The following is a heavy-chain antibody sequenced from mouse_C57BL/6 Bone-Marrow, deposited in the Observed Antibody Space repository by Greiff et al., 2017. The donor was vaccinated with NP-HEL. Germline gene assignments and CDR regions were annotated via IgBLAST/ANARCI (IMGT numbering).Heavy chain of an antibody. D-gene: IGHD1-1*01. J-gene: IGHJ1*03. V-gene: IGHV1-80*01. Sequence: VQLQQSGAELVKPGASVKISCKASGYAFSSYWMNWVKQRPGKGLEWIGQIYPGDGDTNYNGKFKGKATLTAGKSSSTAYMQLSRLTSEDSAVYFCARWALQWYFDVWGTATPIPVSS. CDR1: GYAFSSYW. CDR3: ARWALQWYFDV. CDR2: IYPGDGDT.